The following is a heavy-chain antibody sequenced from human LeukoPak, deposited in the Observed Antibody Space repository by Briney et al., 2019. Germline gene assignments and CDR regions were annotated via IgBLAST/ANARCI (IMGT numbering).Heavy chain of an antibody. D-gene: IGHD1-26*01. CDR1: GFTFSSYW. CDR3: ARDSGSYYYGMDV. J-gene: IGHJ6*02. Sequence: GGSLRLSCAASGFTFSSYWMSWARQAPGKGLEWVANIKQDGSEKYYVDSVKGRFTISRDNAKNSLYLQMNSLRAEDTAVYYCARDSGSYYYGMDVWGQGTTVTVSS. V-gene: IGHV3-7*01. CDR2: IKQDGSEK.